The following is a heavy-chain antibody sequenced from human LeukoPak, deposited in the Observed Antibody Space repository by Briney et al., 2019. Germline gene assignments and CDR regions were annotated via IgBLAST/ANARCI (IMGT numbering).Heavy chain of an antibody. CDR3: ARDLSGSYDY. Sequence: ASVTVSFKASGYTFTGNYIHWVRQAPGQGLEWMGLINPNSGGTNYAQKFQGRVTLTKDTSITTGYMELSSLRSDDTAVYYCARDLSGSYDYWGQGTLVTVSS. CDR1: GYTFTGNY. J-gene: IGHJ4*02. D-gene: IGHD1-26*01. V-gene: IGHV1-2*02. CDR2: INPNSGGT.